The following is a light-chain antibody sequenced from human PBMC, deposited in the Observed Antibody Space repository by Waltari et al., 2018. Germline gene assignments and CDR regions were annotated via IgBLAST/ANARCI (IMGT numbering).Light chain of an antibody. CDR3: QQYNNWPQT. Sequence: EIVMTQSPATLSVSLGERATLYCRASESVSSNLAWYQQKPGQSPRLLIYGASARATGIPARFSGSGAETEFTLTIISLPSEDFAVYYCQQYNNWPQTFGQGSKVEIK. J-gene: IGKJ1*01. V-gene: IGKV3-15*01. CDR1: ESVSSN. CDR2: GAS.